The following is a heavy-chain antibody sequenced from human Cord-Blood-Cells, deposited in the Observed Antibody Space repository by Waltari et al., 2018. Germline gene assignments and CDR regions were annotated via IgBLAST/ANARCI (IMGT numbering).Heavy chain of an antibody. Sequence: QVQLVQSGAEVKKPGASVKVSCKVSGYTLTELSMHWVRQAPGKGLEWMGGFDPEDGETIYAQKCQGRVTMTEDTSKDTAYMELSSLRSEDTAVYYCATDIPGGGFPFDYWGQGTLVTVSS. J-gene: IGHJ4*02. V-gene: IGHV1-24*01. CDR1: GYTLTELS. CDR2: FDPEDGET. CDR3: ATDIPGGGFPFDY. D-gene: IGHD3-16*01.